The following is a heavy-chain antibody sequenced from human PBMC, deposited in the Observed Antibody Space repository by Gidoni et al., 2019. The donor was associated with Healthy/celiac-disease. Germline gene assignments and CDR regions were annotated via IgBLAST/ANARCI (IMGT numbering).Heavy chain of an antibody. Sequence: EVQLVESGGGLIQPGGSLRLSCAASGFPVSSNYMSWVRQAPGKGLEWVSVIYSGGITYYADSVKGRFTISRDNSKNTLYLQMNSLRAEDTAVYYCARYRDGYKVLWYFDLWGRGTLVTVSS. D-gene: IGHD5-12*01. CDR1: GFPVSSNY. CDR2: IYSGGIT. J-gene: IGHJ2*01. V-gene: IGHV3-53*01. CDR3: ARYRDGYKVLWYFDL.